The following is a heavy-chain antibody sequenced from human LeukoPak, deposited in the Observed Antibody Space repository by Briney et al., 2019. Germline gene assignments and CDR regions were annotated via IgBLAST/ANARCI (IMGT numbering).Heavy chain of an antibody. CDR1: GYTFTDYY. D-gene: IGHD2-2*01. V-gene: IGHV1-2*02. CDR3: ARRIAVPGHDAFDI. CDR2: INPDSGDT. Sequence: WASVKVSCKASGYTFTDYYMHWVRQAPGQGPEWMGWINPDSGDTNYAQKLQGRVTMTRDTSISTAYMELSRLRSDDTAVYYCARRIAVPGHDAFDIWGQGTVVTVSS. J-gene: IGHJ3*02.